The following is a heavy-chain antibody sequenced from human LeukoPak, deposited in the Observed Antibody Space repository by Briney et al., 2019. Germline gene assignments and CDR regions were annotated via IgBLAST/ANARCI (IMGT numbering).Heavy chain of an antibody. D-gene: IGHD6-19*01. Sequence: SETLSLTCTVSGGSISNYYWSWIRQPPGKGLEWIGEINHSGSTNYNPSLKSRVTISVDTSKNQFSLKLSSVTAADTAVYYCARDSGYSSGWYIDYWGQGTLVTVSS. CDR2: INHSGST. V-gene: IGHV4-59*01. CDR3: ARDSGYSSGWYIDY. J-gene: IGHJ4*02. CDR1: GGSISNYY.